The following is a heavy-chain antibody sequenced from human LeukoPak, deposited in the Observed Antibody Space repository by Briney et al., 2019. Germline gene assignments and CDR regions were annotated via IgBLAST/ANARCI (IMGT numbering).Heavy chain of an antibody. D-gene: IGHD1-1*01. V-gene: IGHV5-51*01. Sequence: EESLKISCKGSGYIFTNYWIGWVRQMPGKGLEWMGIIYPGDSDTRYSPSFQGQVTMSADKSISTAYLKWSSLKASDTAMYYCARRATGTTKWFDPWGQGTLVTVSS. CDR3: ARRATGTTKWFDP. J-gene: IGHJ5*02. CDR1: GYIFTNYW. CDR2: IYPGDSDT.